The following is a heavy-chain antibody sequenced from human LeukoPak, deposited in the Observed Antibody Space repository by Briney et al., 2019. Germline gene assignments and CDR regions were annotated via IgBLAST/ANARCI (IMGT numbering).Heavy chain of an antibody. CDR1: GFTFDNYA. CDR3: SKDIVPKMYYVN. D-gene: IGHD2-8*01. CDR2: ISGSGGST. J-gene: IGHJ4*02. Sequence: GGSLRLSCAASGFTFDNYAMHWVRQAPGKGLEWVSAISGSGGSTYYADSVKGRFTISRDNSKNSLYLQMNSLRAEDTALYYCSKDIVPKMYYVNWGQGTLVTVSS. V-gene: IGHV3-23*01.